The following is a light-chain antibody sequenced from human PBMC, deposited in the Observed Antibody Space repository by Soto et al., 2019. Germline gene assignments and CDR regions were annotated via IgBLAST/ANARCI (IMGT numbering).Light chain of an antibody. J-gene: IGKJ3*01. CDR1: QSLSYNSNNRTR. CDR2: WAS. Sequence: DIVMTQSPDSLAVSLVERATISCRSSQSLSYNSNNRTRLAWYQQRPGQSPKLLIYWASTRESGVPDRFSGSGFGTDFTLTISSLQAADVAVYYCQQYYIPPLTFGPGTKVDLK. V-gene: IGKV4-1*01. CDR3: QQYYIPPLT.